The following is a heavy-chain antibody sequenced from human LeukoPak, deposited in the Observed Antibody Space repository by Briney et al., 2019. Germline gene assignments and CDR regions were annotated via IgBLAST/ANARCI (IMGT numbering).Heavy chain of an antibody. D-gene: IGHD2-15*01. Sequence: PGGSLRLSCAASGFTFSNYWMSWVRQAPGKGLEWVANINQDGSEKYSVDSVTGRFTISRDNPKNSLYLQINNLRGEDTAIYSCARDKEYCSGGSCYFGSSFDFWGQGTLVSVSS. CDR2: INQDGSEK. CDR1: GFTFSNYW. CDR3: ARDKEYCSGGSCYFGSSFDF. V-gene: IGHV3-7*01. J-gene: IGHJ4*02.